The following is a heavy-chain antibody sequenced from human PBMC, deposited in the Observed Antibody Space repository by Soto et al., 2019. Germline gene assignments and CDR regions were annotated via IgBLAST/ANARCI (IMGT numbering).Heavy chain of an antibody. Sequence: GGSLRLSCTASGFTFRTYAMTWFRQAPGKGLEWVSAISGSAGTFYATSVKGRFTISRDNSRSTVYLQMHSLRAEDSAIYYCAKEKDYDFNWGSDRFTSHYWGRGTLGTV. CDR1: GFTFRTYA. CDR3: AKEKDYDFNWGSDRFTSHY. D-gene: IGHD3-16*02. V-gene: IGHV3-23*01. CDR2: ISGSAGT. J-gene: IGHJ4*02.